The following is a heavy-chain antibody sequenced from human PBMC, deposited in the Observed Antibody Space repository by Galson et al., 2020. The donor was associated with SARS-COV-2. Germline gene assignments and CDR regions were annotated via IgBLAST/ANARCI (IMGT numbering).Heavy chain of an antibody. CDR3: AKDFVRGIVYMDV. D-gene: IGHD3-10*02. CDR2: ISSSSSYI. CDR1: GFTFSSYS. Sequence: GGSLRLSCAASGFTFSSYSMNWVRQAPGKGLEWVSSISSSSSYIYYADSVKGRFTISRDNAKNSLYLQMNSLRAEDTAVYYCAKDFVRGIVYMDVWGPGTTVTISS. J-gene: IGHJ6*03. V-gene: IGHV3-21*01.